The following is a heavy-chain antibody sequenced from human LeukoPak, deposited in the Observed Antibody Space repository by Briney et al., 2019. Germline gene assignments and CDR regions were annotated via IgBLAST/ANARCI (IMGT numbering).Heavy chain of an antibody. CDR2: IYYRGSS. V-gene: IGHV4-39*01. D-gene: IGHD5-18*01. CDR1: GGSISSSSYY. CDR3: ARHVDTATDYFDY. J-gene: IGHJ4*02. Sequence: PSETLSLTCTVSGGSISSSSYYWGWIRQPPGKGLEWIGSIYYRGSSYYNPSLTSRVTISVHTSKNQFSLKLSSVTAADTAVYYCARHVDTATDYFDYWGQGTLVTVSS.